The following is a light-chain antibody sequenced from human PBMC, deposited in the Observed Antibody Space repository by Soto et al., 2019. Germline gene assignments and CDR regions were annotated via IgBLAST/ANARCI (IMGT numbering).Light chain of an antibody. Sequence: DIQMTQSPSSLSASVGDRVTITCRASQSISTYLNWYHQKPGKAPDLLIYAASSLKSGVPSRFSGSGSGTHFTLTITGLQPADFATYYCQQNFSIPITFGQGTRLRL. CDR3: QQNFSIPIT. CDR2: AAS. CDR1: QSISTY. V-gene: IGKV1-39*01. J-gene: IGKJ5*01.